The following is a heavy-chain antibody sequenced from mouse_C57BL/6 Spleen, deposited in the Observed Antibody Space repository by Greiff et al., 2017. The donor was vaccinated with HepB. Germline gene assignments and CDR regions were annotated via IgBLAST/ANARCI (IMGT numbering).Heavy chain of an antibody. CDR1: GYTFTDYN. Sequence: EVQLQQSGPELVKPGASVKIPCKASGYTFTDYNMDWVKQSHGKSLEWIGDINPNNGGTIYNQKFKGKATLTVDKSSSTAYMELRSLTSEDSAVYYGARWYLHYAMDYWGQGTSVTVSS. D-gene: IGHD1-3*01. J-gene: IGHJ4*01. CDR3: ARWYLHYAMDY. V-gene: IGHV1-18*01. CDR2: INPNNGGT.